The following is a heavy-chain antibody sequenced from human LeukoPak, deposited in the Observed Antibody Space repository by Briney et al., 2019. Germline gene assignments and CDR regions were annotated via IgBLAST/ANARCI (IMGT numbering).Heavy chain of an antibody. CDR2: ISSSGGST. CDR3: AKDLVTGSLDY. Sequence: GGSLRLSCAASGFTFSSYAMTWLRQAPGKGLEWVSSISSSGGSTYYADSVRGRFTISRDNSKNTLYLQMNSLRAEDTAIYYCAKDLVTGSLDYWGQGAPVTVSS. D-gene: IGHD3-10*01. CDR1: GFTFSSYA. V-gene: IGHV3-23*01. J-gene: IGHJ4*02.